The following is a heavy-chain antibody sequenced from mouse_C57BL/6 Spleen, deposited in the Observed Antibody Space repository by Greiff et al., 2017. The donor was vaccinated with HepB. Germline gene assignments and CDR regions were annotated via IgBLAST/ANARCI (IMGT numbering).Heavy chain of an antibody. J-gene: IGHJ2*01. CDR3: AREGLMGLRQGYYFDY. D-gene: IGHD2-4*01. Sequence: QVQLQQPGAELVRPGSSVKLSCKASGYTFTSYWMHWVKQRPIQGLEWIVNIDPSDSETHYNQKFKDKATLTVDKSSSTAYMQLSSLTSEDSAVYYCAREGLMGLRQGYYFDYWGQGTTLTVSS. CDR1: GYTFTSYW. CDR2: IDPSDSET. V-gene: IGHV1-52*01.